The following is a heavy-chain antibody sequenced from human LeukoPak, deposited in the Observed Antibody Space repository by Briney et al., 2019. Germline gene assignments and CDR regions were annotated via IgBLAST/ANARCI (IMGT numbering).Heavy chain of an antibody. V-gene: IGHV3-15*01. CDR2: IKSESNGGAR. CDR1: GLNFVDAW. Sequence: GGSLRLSCSASGLNFVDAWMSWVRQTPGKGLEWVGRIKSESNGGARDYAAAVRGRFTVSRDNAKNSLYLQMNSLRAEDTALYYCAKVGPTAAGNYWGQGTLVPVSS. D-gene: IGHD6-13*01. J-gene: IGHJ4*02. CDR3: AKVGPTAAGNY.